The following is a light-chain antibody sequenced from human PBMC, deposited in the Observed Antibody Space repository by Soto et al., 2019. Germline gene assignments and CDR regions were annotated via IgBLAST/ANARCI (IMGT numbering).Light chain of an antibody. CDR1: QSIGNY. J-gene: IGKJ1*01. Sequence: DIQMTQSPSSLSASVGDRVTITCRASQSIGNYLNWYQQKPGKAPRLLIYGASTLKSGVPSRFSGSGSGTDFTLTVSSLQPEDFATYYCQQSYIIPLSFGQGTKVDI. CDR2: GAS. V-gene: IGKV1-39*01. CDR3: QQSYIIPLS.